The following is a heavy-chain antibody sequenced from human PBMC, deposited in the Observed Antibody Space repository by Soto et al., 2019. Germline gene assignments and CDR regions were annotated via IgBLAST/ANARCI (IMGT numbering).Heavy chain of an antibody. D-gene: IGHD6-6*01. CDR2: ISYDGSNK. CDR1: GFTFSNYG. CDR3: AKDRPGFDY. Sequence: QVQLVESGGGVVQPGRSLRLSCAASGFTFSNYGMHWVRQAPGKGLEWVAVISYDGSNKYYADSVKGRFTISRDNSKNTLFLQMNSLSAEDTAVYYCAKDRPGFDYWGQGTQVTVSS. V-gene: IGHV3-30*18. J-gene: IGHJ4*02.